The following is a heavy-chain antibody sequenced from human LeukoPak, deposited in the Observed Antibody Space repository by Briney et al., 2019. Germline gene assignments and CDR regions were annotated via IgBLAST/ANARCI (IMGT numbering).Heavy chain of an antibody. V-gene: IGHV1-2*02. CDR1: GYTFTGYY. D-gene: IGHD4-23*01. CDR2: INPNSGGT. Sequence: RASVKVSCKASGYTFTGYYMHWVRQAPGQGLEWMGWINPNSGGTNYAQKFQGRVTMTRDTSISTAYMELSSLRSEDTAVYYCARDAVAEFQRDYFDYWGQGTLVTVSS. J-gene: IGHJ4*02. CDR3: ARDAVAEFQRDYFDY.